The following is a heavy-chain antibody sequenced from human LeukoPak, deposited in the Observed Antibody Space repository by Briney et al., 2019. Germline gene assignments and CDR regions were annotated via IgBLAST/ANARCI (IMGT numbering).Heavy chain of an antibody. CDR2: INPSGGST. D-gene: IGHD6-19*01. V-gene: IGHV1-46*01. Sequence: ASVTVSCKASGYTFTSNYMHWVRQPPGQGLEWVGIINPSGGSTSYAQKFQGRVTMARDTSTSTVYMELSSLRSEDTAVYYCARGEIAVAGTGWFDPWGQGTLVTVSS. CDR3: ARGEIAVAGTGWFDP. J-gene: IGHJ5*02. CDR1: GYTFTSNY.